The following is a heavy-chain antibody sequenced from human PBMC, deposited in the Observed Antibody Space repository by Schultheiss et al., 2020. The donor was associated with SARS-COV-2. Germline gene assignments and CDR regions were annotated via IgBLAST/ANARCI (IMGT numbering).Heavy chain of an antibody. CDR1: GFTFSNYA. V-gene: IGHV3-21*01. CDR3: VRDRSWWTPYNCFDL. Sequence: GGSLRLSCAASGFTFSNYAMSWVRQAPGKGLEWVSSISSSSSYIYYADSVKGRFTISRDNAKNSLYLQMNSLRAEDTAVYYCVRDRSWWTPYNCFDLWGRGTLVTVSS. J-gene: IGHJ5*02. CDR2: ISSSSSYI. D-gene: IGHD2-15*01.